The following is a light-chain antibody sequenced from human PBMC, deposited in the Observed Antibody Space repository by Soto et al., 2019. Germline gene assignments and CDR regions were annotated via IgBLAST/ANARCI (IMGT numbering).Light chain of an antibody. Sequence: QSALTQPASVSGSPGQSITTSCTGTSNDVGGYNYVSWYQQHPGKAPKLMIYDVSNRPSGVSNRFSGSKSGNTASLTISGLQAEDEADYYCSSYTSSSTSYVFGTGTKVTVL. J-gene: IGLJ1*01. CDR1: SNDVGGYNY. CDR2: DVS. V-gene: IGLV2-14*01. CDR3: SSYTSSSTSYV.